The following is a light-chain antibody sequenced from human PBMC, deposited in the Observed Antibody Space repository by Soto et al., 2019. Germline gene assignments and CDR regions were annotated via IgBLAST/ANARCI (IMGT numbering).Light chain of an antibody. J-gene: IGLJ1*01. CDR3: SSFTSRFTFV. V-gene: IGLV2-14*01. CDR2: EVT. Sequence: SVLTQPASVSGSPGQSIAISCTGTRSDVGAYNYVSWYQQHPGKAPKLMISEVTNRPSGVSDRFSGSKSGNTASLTISGLQAEDEADYYCSSFTSRFTFVFGTGTKVNVL. CDR1: RSDVGAYNY.